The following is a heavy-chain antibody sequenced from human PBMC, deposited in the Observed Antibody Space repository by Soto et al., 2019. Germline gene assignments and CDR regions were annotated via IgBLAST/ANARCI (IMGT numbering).Heavy chain of an antibody. D-gene: IGHD3-16*01. V-gene: IGHV4-59*01. J-gene: IGHJ4*02. Sequence: SETLSLTCTVSGGSISSYYWSWIRQPPGKGLEWIGYIYYSGSTNYNPSLKSRVTISVDTSKNQFSLKLSSVTAADTAVYYCARGKGLDYVFGWYFDYWGQGTLVTVSS. CDR2: IYYSGST. CDR3: ARGKGLDYVFGWYFDY. CDR1: GGSISSYY.